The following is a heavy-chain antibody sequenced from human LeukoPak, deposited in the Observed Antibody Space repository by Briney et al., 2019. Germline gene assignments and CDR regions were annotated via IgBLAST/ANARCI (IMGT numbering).Heavy chain of an antibody. D-gene: IGHD5-18*01. CDR1: GYSFTSYW. J-gene: IGHJ4*02. CDR2: IYPGDSDT. V-gene: IGHV5-51*01. Sequence: EESLKISCKGSGYSFTSYWIGWVRQMPGKGLEWMGIIYPGDSDTRYSPSFQGQVTISADKSISTAYLQWSSLKASDTAMYYCARRSDGYSYGLDTYYFDYWGQGTLVTVSS. CDR3: ARRSDGYSYGLDTYYFDY.